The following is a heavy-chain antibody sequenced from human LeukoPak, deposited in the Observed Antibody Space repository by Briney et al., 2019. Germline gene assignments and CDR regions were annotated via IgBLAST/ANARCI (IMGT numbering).Heavy chain of an antibody. CDR3: ARGRRSYRTEFAS. CDR2: IYQSRTT. CDR1: GDSTASGYY. D-gene: IGHD3-16*02. Sequence: SETLSLTCIVSGDSTASGYYGGWIRQAPGKGLEWSGSIYQSRTTYYNPSLKSRVTISIDTSKNQFSLKLTSVTDADTAVYYCARGRRSYRTEFASSSQGTLVTVSS. J-gene: IGHJ4*02. V-gene: IGHV4-38-2*02.